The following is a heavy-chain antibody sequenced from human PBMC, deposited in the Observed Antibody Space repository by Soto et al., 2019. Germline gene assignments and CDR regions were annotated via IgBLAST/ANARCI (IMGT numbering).Heavy chain of an antibody. Sequence: TLSRTCTVSGGSISSYYWSWIRQPPGKGLECIGYIYYSGSTNYNPSLKSRVTISVDTSKNQFSLKLSSVTAADTAVYYCARTGNDYSNYGWFDPWXQGTLVTVSS. CDR3: ARTGNDYSNYGWFDP. CDR1: GGSISSYY. D-gene: IGHD4-4*01. CDR2: IYYSGST. J-gene: IGHJ5*02. V-gene: IGHV4-59*01.